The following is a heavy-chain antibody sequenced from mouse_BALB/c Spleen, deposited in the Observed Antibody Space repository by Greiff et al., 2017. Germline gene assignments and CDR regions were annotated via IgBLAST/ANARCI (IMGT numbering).Heavy chain of an antibody. CDR1: GYTFTSYT. CDR3: ARGGYFDY. CDR2: INPCSGYT. J-gene: IGHJ2*01. V-gene: IGHV1-4*02. Sequence: VQLQQSAAELVRPGASVKMSCKASGYTFTSYTMHWVKQRPGQGLEWIGYINPCSGYTEYNQKFKDKTTLTADKSSSTAYMQLSSLTSEDSAVYYCARGGYFDYWGQGTTLTVSA.